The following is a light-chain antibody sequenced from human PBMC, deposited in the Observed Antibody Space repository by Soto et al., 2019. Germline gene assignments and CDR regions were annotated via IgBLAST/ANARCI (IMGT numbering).Light chain of an antibody. V-gene: IGLV2-14*01. CDR2: GVN. J-gene: IGLJ1*01. CDR3: NSYAGTSYV. CDR1: SSDVGNYNY. Sequence: QSALTQPASVYGSPGQSITISCTGTSSDVGNYNYVSWYQQKPGKAPKLIIYGVNNRPSGVSNRFSGSKSGNTASLTISGLQSEDEADYYCNSYAGTSYVFGTGTKLTVL.